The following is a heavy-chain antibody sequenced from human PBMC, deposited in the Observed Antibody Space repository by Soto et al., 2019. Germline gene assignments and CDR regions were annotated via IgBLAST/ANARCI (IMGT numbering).Heavy chain of an antibody. CDR2: IYYSGST. Sequence: SETLSLTCTVSGGSISSYYWSWIRQPPGKGLEWIGYIYYSGSTNYNPSLKSRVTISVDTSKNQFSLKLSSVTAADTAVYYCARVWDSGSYHDAFDIWGQGTMVTVSS. CDR1: GGSISSYY. V-gene: IGHV4-59*01. CDR3: ARVWDSGSYHDAFDI. D-gene: IGHD1-26*01. J-gene: IGHJ3*02.